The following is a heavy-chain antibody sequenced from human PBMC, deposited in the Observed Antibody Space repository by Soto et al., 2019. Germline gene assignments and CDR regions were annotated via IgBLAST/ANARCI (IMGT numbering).Heavy chain of an antibody. V-gene: IGHV1-18*01. J-gene: IGHJ5*02. D-gene: IGHD6-13*01. Sequence: QVQLVQSGAEVKKPGASVKVSCKASGYTFTSYGISWVRQAPGQGLEWMGWISAYNGNTNYAQKLQGRVTMTTDTSTGTAYMELRSLRSDDTAVYYCAREIILDEQLVPSFDPWGQGTLVTVSS. CDR1: GYTFTSYG. CDR3: AREIILDEQLVPSFDP. CDR2: ISAYNGNT.